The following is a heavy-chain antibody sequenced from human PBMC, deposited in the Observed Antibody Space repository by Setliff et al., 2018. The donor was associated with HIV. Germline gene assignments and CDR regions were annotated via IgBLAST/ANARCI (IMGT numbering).Heavy chain of an antibody. CDR1: GGTFSSYA. J-gene: IGHJ4*02. D-gene: IGHD3-22*01. V-gene: IGHV1-69*13. Sequence: ASVKVSCKASGGTFSSYAISWVRQAPGQGLDWMGGIIPVFGTTNYAQKFQGRVTITADESTSTAYMELSSLRSEDTAVDYCARGGVYYYDSSGWSMDYWGQGTLVTVSS. CDR3: ARGGVYYYDSSGWSMDY. CDR2: IIPVFGTT.